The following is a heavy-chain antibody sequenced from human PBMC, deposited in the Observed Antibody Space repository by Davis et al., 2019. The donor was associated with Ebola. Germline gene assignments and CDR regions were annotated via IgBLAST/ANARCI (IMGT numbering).Heavy chain of an antibody. CDR1: SGSISSYY. V-gene: IGHV4-59*01. CDR2: VYDSGST. Sequence: PSETLSLTCTVSSGSISSYYWSWIRQPPWKGLEYIGYVYDSGSTNYNPSLESRVTILLDTSKNQFSLRLTSVTAADTAVYYCARVRRTVTSKRWRYFDYWGQGTLVTVSS. J-gene: IGHJ4*02. CDR3: ARVRRTVTSKRWRYFDY. D-gene: IGHD4-17*01.